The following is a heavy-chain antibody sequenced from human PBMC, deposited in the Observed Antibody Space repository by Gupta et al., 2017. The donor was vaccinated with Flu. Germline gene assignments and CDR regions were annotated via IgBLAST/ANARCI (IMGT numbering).Heavy chain of an antibody. V-gene: IGHV1-69*06. CDR2: IIATFPSP. D-gene: IGHD2-21*02. Sequence: QVQLVQSGSEVKKPGSSVKVSCKASGGTFSTHIISWVRQAPGQGLEWMGGIIATFPSPNYAHKFQGRVTISADISTSTAYMEVSGLTSEGTAVYYCARVRGCGGDCYFFDLWGQGTLVTVAS. J-gene: IGHJ4*02. CDR3: ARVRGCGGDCYFFDL. CDR1: GGTFSTHI.